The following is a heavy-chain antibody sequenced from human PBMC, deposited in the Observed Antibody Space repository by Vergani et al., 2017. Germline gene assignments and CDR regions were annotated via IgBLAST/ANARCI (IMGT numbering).Heavy chain of an antibody. J-gene: IGHJ6*02. CDR2: ITPFNGNT. CDR3: SRDPWLSSGSGKQFYGMDV. D-gene: IGHD3-10*01. V-gene: IGHV1-45*02. Sequence: QMQLVQSGAEVKKTGSSVKVSCKASGYTFTYRYLHWVRQAPGQALEWMGWITPFNGNTNYAQKFQDRVTITRDRSMSTAYMELSSLRSEDTAMYYCSRDPWLSSGSGKQFYGMDVWGQGTKVTVS. CDR1: GYTFTYRY.